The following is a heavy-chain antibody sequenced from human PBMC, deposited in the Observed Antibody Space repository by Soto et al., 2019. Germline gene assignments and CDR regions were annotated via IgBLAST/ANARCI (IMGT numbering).Heavy chain of an antibody. CDR1: GGIFSSYA. CDR3: ARDRGTVVTNFDY. J-gene: IGHJ4*02. CDR2: IIPIFGTA. Sequence: SVKVSCKASGGIFSSYAISWVRHAPGQGLEWMGGIIPIFGTANYAQKFQGRVTITADESTSTAYMELSSLRSEDTAVYYCARDRGTVVTNFDYWGQGTLVTVSS. V-gene: IGHV1-69*13. D-gene: IGHD2-15*01.